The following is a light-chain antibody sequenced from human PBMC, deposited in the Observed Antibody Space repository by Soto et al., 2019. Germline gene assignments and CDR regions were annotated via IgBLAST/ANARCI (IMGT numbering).Light chain of an antibody. CDR1: RGSIASNY. J-gene: IGLJ2*01. CDR3: QSYDNNNQVV. V-gene: IGLV6-57*02. Sequence: NFMLTQPHSVSESPGKTVTISCTGSRGSIASNYVQWYQQRPGSAPTTVIYEDDHRPSGVPDRFSGSVDSSSNSASLTISGLKTEDEADYYCQSYDNNNQVVFGGGTKLTVL. CDR2: EDD.